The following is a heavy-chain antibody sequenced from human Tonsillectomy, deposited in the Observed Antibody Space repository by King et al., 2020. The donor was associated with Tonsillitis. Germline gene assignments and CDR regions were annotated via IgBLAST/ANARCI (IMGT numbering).Heavy chain of an antibody. Sequence: VQLQQWGAGLLKPSETLSLTCAGYGGSFRGYYWSWIRQPPGKGLEWIGEINHSGSTNYHPAPKSRDTITVDTSKNQSSLKMGSVTAADTAVYYCARGGGVLRFLEWLSSTYYFDYWGQGTLVTVSS. D-gene: IGHD3-3*01. J-gene: IGHJ4*02. CDR3: ARGGGVLRFLEWLSSTYYFDY. CDR2: INHSGST. CDR1: GGSFRGYY. V-gene: IGHV4-34*01.